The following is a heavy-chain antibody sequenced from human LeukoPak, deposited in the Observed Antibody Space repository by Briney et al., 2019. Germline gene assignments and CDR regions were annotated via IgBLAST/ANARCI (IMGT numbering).Heavy chain of an antibody. V-gene: IGHV3-30*18. J-gene: IGHJ4*02. Sequence: PGRSLRLSCAASGFTFSSYGMHWVRQAPGKGLEWVAVISYDGSNKYYAESVKGRFTISRDNSKNTLYLQMNSLRAEDTAVYYCAKGDNWNGVHYWGQGTLVTVSS. D-gene: IGHD1-20*01. CDR1: GFTFSSYG. CDR2: ISYDGSNK. CDR3: AKGDNWNGVHY.